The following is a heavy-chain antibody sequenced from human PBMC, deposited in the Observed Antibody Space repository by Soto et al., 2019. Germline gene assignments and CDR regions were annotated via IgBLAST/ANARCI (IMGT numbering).Heavy chain of an antibody. CDR1: GYTFTSYA. V-gene: IGHV1-3*01. CDR2: INAGNGNT. D-gene: IGHD3-3*01. Sequence: ASLKVSCKASGYTFTSYAMHCVRHSPGQRLELMGWINAGNGNTKYSQKFQGRVTITRDTSASTAYMELSSLRSEDTAVYYCARGSNFVLRFLEWLSWAAFDIWGQGTMVTVSS. CDR3: ARGSNFVLRFLEWLSWAAFDI. J-gene: IGHJ3*02.